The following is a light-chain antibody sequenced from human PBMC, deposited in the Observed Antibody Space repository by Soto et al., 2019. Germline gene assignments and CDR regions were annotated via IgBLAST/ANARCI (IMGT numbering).Light chain of an antibody. Sequence: VLTQSPGTLSLTPGERTTLSCRASQSISRYLAWYQQKPGQAPRLLIYGASTRATGIPARFRGSGSGTDFTLTISSLEPEDFAVYYCQQYGSSPPVTFGGGTKVDIK. V-gene: IGKV3-20*01. J-gene: IGKJ4*01. CDR2: GAS. CDR1: QSISRY. CDR3: QQYGSSPPVT.